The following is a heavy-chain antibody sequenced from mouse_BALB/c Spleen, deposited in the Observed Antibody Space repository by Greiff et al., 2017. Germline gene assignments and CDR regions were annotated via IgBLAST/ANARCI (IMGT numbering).Heavy chain of an antibody. CDR3: ARDPPDY. J-gene: IGHJ2*01. CDR1: GFIFTDYY. CDR2: IRNKANGYTT. Sequence: DVMLVESGGGLVQPGGSLRLSCATSGFIFTDYYMSWVRQPPGKALEWLGFIRNKANGYTTEYSASVKGRFTISRDNSQSILYLQMNTLRAEDSATYYCARDPPDYWGQGTTLTVSS. V-gene: IGHV7-3*02.